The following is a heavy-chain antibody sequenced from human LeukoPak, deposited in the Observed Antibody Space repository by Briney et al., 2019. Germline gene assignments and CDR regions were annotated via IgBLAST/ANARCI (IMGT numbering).Heavy chain of an antibody. V-gene: IGHV4-59*01. CDR1: GGSISSYY. Sequence: SETLSLTCTVPGGSISSYYWSWIRQPPGKGLEWIGYIYYSGSTNYNPSLKSRVTISVDTSKNQFSLKLSSVTAADTAVYYCARVDSEWFDYWGQGTLVTVSS. CDR2: IYYSGST. J-gene: IGHJ4*02. CDR3: ARVDSEWFDY. D-gene: IGHD1-26*01.